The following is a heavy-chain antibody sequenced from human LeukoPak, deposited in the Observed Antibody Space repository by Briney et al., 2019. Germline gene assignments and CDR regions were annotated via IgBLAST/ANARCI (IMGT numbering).Heavy chain of an antibody. J-gene: IGHJ5*02. Sequence: SETLSLTCTVSGDSISSTGYYWGWIRHPPGKGLEWIASMYHSGSTYHNPSLKSRVTISVDTSKNQLSLKLSSVTAADTAIYYCARHEHSASFYGLSWFDPWGQGTLVTVSS. CDR2: MYHSGST. D-gene: IGHD4-17*01. V-gene: IGHV4-39*01. CDR1: GDSISSTGYY. CDR3: ARHEHSASFYGLSWFDP.